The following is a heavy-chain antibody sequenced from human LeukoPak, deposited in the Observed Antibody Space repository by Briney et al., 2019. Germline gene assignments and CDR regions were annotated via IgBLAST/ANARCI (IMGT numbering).Heavy chain of an antibody. CDR3: ARTFYYDSSGYYYAY. J-gene: IGHJ4*02. D-gene: IGHD3-22*01. CDR1: GGSFSDYY. V-gene: IGHV4-34*01. CDR2: INHSGST. Sequence: SETLSLTCAVYGGSFSDYYWGWIRRPPGKGLDWIGEINHSGSTNYNPSLKSRVTISVDTSKNQFSLKVSSVTAADTAVYYCARTFYYDSSGYYYAYWGQGTLVTVSS.